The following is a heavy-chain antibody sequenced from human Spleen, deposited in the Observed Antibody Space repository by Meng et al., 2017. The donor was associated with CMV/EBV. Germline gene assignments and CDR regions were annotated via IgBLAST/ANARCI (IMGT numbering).Heavy chain of an antibody. CDR3: ARDGGYHRAAGPY. CDR2: IYYSGST. D-gene: IGHD2-15*01. CDR1: GGSISSGDYY. V-gene: IGHV4-30-4*08. Sequence: QVQLQESGPGLVKPSQTPSLTCTVAGGSISSGDYYWSWIRQPPGKGLEWIGYIYYSGSTYYNPSLKSRVTISVDTSKNQFSLKLSSVTAADTAVYYCARDGGYHRAAGPYWGQGTLVTVSS. J-gene: IGHJ4*02.